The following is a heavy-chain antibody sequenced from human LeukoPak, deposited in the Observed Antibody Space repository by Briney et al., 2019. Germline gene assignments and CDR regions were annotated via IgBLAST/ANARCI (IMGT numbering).Heavy chain of an antibody. CDR3: ARAGDYCSGGSCYSNAFDI. CDR1: GFTLSSYW. CDR2: ISSSSSYI. D-gene: IGHD2-15*01. J-gene: IGHJ3*02. Sequence: GGSLRLSCAASGFTLSSYWMHWVRQAPGKGLEWVSSISSSSSYIYYADSVKGRFTISRDNAKNSLYLQMNSLRAEDTAVYYCARAGDYCSGGSCYSNAFDIWGQGTMVTVSS. V-gene: IGHV3-21*01.